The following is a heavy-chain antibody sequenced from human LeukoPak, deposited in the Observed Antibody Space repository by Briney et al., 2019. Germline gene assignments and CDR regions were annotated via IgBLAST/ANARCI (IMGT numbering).Heavy chain of an antibody. J-gene: IGHJ4*02. V-gene: IGHV4-31*03. D-gene: IGHD3-22*01. CDR2: IYYSGST. CDR3: ARVLGFRVSSGFFDY. Sequence: PSETLSLTCTVSGGPISSGGYYWSWIRQHPGKGLEWIGYIYYSGSTYYNPSLKSRVTISVDTSKNQSSLKLSSVTAADTAVYYCARVLGFRVSSGFFDYWGQGTLVTVSS. CDR1: GGPISSGGYY.